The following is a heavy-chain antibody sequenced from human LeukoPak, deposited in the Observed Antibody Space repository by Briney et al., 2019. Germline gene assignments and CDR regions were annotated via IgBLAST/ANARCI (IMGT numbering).Heavy chain of an antibody. CDR1: GFTFSRFW. CDR2: INEDGSQI. CDR3: ARDATRGGDFDY. V-gene: IGHV3-7*01. D-gene: IGHD3-16*01. Sequence: GGSLILSCAASGFTFSRFWMTWVRQAPGKGLEWVANINEDGSQIYYVGSVKGRFTVSRDNARDSLYLQMTSLRVEDTAIYYCARDATRGGDFDYWGQGTLVTVSS. J-gene: IGHJ4*02.